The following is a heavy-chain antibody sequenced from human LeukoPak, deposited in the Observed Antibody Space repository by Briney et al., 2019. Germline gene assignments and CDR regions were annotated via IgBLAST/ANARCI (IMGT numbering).Heavy chain of an antibody. CDR1: GYTFTGYY. D-gene: IGHD3-3*01. V-gene: IGHV1-2*02. CDR2: INPNSGGT. J-gene: IGHJ6*02. Sequence: ASVKVSCKASGYTFTGYYMHWVRQAPGQGLEWMGWINPNSGGTNYAQKFQGRVTMTRDTSISTAYMELSRLRSDDTAVYYCARVAITIFGVVIDDGHYYGMDVWGQGTTVTVSS. CDR3: ARVAITIFGVVIDDGHYYGMDV.